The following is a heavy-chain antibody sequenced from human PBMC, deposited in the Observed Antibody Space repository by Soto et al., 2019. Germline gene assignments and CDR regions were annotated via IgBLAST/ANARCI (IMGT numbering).Heavy chain of an antibody. CDR1: GGSISSYY. V-gene: IGHV4-59*01. D-gene: IGHD3-10*01. CDR2: IHYGGST. Sequence: QVLLQESGPGLVKPSETLSLTCTVSGGSISSYYWNWIRQPPGKGLEWIWYIHYGGSTTYNPSLNSRVTISVDTSNNQVSLKLSSVTAADTAVYDCATGRFSAMIRGVIMFDPWGQGTLVTVSS. J-gene: IGHJ5*02. CDR3: ATGRFSAMIRGVIMFDP.